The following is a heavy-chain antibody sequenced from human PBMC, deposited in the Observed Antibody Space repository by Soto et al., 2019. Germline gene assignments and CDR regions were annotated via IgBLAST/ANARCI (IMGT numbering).Heavy chain of an antibody. CDR3: ARGTVGLSDY. D-gene: IGHD4-4*01. CDR1: GFTFSSYW. CDR2: ISADGSSR. Sequence: EVQLVESGGGLVQPGGSLRLSCAASGFTFSSYWMHWVRQGPGKGLVWVSRISADGSSRTHADSVKGRFTISRDNAKNKLYLQMDSLRAEDTAVYYCARGTVGLSDYWGQGTLVTVSS. V-gene: IGHV3-74*01. J-gene: IGHJ4*02.